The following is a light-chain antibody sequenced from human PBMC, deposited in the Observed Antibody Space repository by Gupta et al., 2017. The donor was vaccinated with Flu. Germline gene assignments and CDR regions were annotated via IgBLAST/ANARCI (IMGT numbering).Light chain of an antibody. J-gene: IGKJ2*01. Sequence: ELVLPQSPGTLSLSPGERATRTCSASQSVSSSYLAWYQQKPGQAPRLLIYGASSRATGIPDRFSGSGSGTDFTLTISRLEPEDFAVYYCQQYGSSPHTFGQGTKLEIK. CDR2: GAS. CDR3: QQYGSSPHT. CDR1: QSVSSSY. V-gene: IGKV3-20*01.